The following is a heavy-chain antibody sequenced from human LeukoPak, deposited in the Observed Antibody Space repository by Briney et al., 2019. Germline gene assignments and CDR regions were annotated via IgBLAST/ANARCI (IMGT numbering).Heavy chain of an antibody. Sequence: ASVKVSCKASGYTFTDYYMHWVRQAPGQGLEWRGWINPNSGGTKDAQKFQGRVTMTRDTSISTAYMELSRLRSDDTAVYYCARSVEQLANFDYWGQGTLVTVSS. CDR2: INPNSGGT. CDR3: ARSVEQLANFDY. D-gene: IGHD6-13*01. J-gene: IGHJ4*02. V-gene: IGHV1-2*02. CDR1: GYTFTDYY.